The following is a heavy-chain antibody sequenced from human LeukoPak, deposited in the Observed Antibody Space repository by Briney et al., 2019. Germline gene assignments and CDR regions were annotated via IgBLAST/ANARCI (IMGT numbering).Heavy chain of an antibody. J-gene: IGHJ4*02. CDR2: INPDTGVT. CDR1: GYTFTGYY. CDR3: ARFYNGNQNFDY. Sequence: ASVKASCKASGYTFTGYYIHWVRQAPGQGLEWMGWINPDTGVTKYAQKFRGRVTMTRDTSISTAYMELSRLRSDDTAVYYCARFYNGNQNFDYWGQGTLVAVSS. D-gene: IGHD2-8*01. V-gene: IGHV1-2*02.